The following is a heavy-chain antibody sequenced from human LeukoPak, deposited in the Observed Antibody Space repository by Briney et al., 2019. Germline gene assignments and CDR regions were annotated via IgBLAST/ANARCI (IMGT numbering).Heavy chain of an antibody. CDR3: ASTYSSSRRFEF. Sequence: GGSLRLSCAASGFTFSSYSMNWVRQAPGKGLEWVSYISSSSSTIYYADSVKGRFTISRDNAKNSLYLQMNSLRAEDTAVYYCASTYSSSRRFEFWGQGTLVTVSS. V-gene: IGHV3-48*04. J-gene: IGHJ4*02. D-gene: IGHD6-13*01. CDR1: GFTFSSYS. CDR2: ISSSSSTI.